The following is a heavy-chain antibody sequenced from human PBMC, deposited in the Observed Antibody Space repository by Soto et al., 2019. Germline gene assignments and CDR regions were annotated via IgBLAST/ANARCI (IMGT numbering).Heavy chain of an antibody. J-gene: IGHJ4*02. CDR3: AKLLYDFWSGVYYVDY. CDR2: ISGSGGST. V-gene: IGHV3-23*01. CDR1: GFTFSSYA. Sequence: GGSLRLSCAASGFTFSSYAMSWVRQAPGKVLEWVSAISGSGGSTYYADSVKGRFPISRENSKNTLYLKMNSLRAENTAVYYCAKLLYDFWSGVYYVDYCGQQTLVTGSS. D-gene: IGHD3-3*01.